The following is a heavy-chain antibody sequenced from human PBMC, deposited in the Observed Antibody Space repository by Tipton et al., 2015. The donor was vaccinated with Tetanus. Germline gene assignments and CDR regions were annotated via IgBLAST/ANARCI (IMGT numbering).Heavy chain of an antibody. Sequence: GSLRLSCVATGFNVRSNFINWVRQAPGKGPEWVSAIHSGGDTFYADSVKGRFTISRDISKNTVYLEMNSLTAGDTAMYYCARDPTYYYNIGGYFDWGQGTLVTVSS. V-gene: IGHV3-53*01. CDR3: ARDPTYYYNIGGYFD. CDR2: IHSGGDT. J-gene: IGHJ4*02. CDR1: GFNVRSNF. D-gene: IGHD3-22*01.